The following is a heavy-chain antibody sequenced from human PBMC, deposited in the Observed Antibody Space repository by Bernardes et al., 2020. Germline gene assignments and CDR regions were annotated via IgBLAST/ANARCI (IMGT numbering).Heavy chain of an antibody. Sequence: GGSLRLSCAASGFTFSSYTMSWVRQAPGKGLEWVSSISGSGGSTYYADSVKGRFTISRDNSKNTLFLQMNSLRAEDTAVYYCLQYNRGDYWGQGTLVTVSS. CDR2: ISGSGGST. CDR1: GFTFSSYT. J-gene: IGHJ4*02. D-gene: IGHD1-1*01. CDR3: LQYNRGDY. V-gene: IGHV3-23*01.